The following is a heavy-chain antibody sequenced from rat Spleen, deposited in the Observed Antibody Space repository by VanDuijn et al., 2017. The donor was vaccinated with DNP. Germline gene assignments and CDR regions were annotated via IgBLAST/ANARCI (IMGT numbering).Heavy chain of an antibody. J-gene: IGHJ2*01. CDR1: GFTFSDYN. D-gene: IGHD4-3*01. Sequence: EVQLVESGGGLVQPGRSLKLSCAASGFTFSDYNMAWVRQAPKKGLEWVATIINDGKRTYYSDSVKGRFTVSRENAKSTLYLQTDSLRSEDTATYYCTTDNSGSSWGQGVMVTVSS. CDR3: TTDNSGSS. CDR2: IINDGKRT. V-gene: IGHV5S10*01.